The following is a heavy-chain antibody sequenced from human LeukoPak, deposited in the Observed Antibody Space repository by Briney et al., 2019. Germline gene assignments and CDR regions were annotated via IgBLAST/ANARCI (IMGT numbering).Heavy chain of an antibody. Sequence: SETLSLTCTDSGDSISSPSYHWHWIRQSPGKGLEWVASVYFNGNTYYNQSLKSRVTISVDTSKNQFYLKLSSVTAADTAVYYCARHGRDYVWGSYRRYFDYWGQGTLVTVSS. J-gene: IGHJ4*02. CDR3: ARHGRDYVWGSYRRYFDY. D-gene: IGHD3-16*02. V-gene: IGHV4-39*01. CDR1: GDSISSPSYH. CDR2: VYFNGNT.